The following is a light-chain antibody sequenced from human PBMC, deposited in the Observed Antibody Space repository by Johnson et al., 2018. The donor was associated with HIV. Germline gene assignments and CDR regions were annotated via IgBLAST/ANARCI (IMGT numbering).Light chain of an antibody. Sequence: HSVLTQPPSVSAAPGQKVTISCSGSSSNIGNNDISWYQQIPGTAPKLLIYDNNKRPSGIPDRFSGSKSGTSATLGITGLQTGDEADYYCGTWDSSLSVYVFGTGTKVTVL. V-gene: IGLV1-51*01. CDR2: DNN. J-gene: IGLJ1*01. CDR1: SSNIGNND. CDR3: GTWDSSLSVYV.